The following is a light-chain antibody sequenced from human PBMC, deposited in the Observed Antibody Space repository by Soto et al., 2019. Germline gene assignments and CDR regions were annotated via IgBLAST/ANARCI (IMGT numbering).Light chain of an antibody. V-gene: IGKV1-5*03. CDR1: QSINSW. Sequence: DFQMTQSPSTLSASVGDRVTITCRASQSINSWLAWYQQKPGEAPKLLTYQASNLQSGAPSRFSGSGSGTEFTLTISGLQPDDFATYYCQQYNSYSYTFGQGTKLEIK. CDR2: QAS. CDR3: QQYNSYSYT. J-gene: IGKJ2*01.